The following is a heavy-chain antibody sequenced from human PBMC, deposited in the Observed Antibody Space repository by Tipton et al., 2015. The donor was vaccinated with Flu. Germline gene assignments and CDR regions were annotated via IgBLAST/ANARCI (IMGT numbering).Heavy chain of an antibody. CDR2: IRSEEYGGTP. D-gene: IGHD4-17*01. J-gene: IGHJ4*02. Sequence: SGFVFGSYGFSWVRLTPGKGLEWVGFIRSEEYGGTPEYATSVRGRFVISRDDSKGLVYLEMNALKVDDTGVYYCTMTTVTSDFDDWGQGTQVTVSS. CDR3: TMTTVTSDFDD. CDR1: GFVFGSYG. V-gene: IGHV3-49*04.